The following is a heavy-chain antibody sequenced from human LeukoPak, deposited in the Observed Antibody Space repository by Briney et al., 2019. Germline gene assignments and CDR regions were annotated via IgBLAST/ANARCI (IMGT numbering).Heavy chain of an antibody. D-gene: IGHD6-13*01. Sequence: PSETLSLTCAVYGVSFSGYYWSWLRQPPGKGLEWIGEINHSGSTNYNPSLKSRVTISVDTSKNQFSLKLSSVTAADTAVYYCAREEGSSWAKYYYYYYGMDVWGQGTTVTVSS. CDR1: GVSFSGYY. V-gene: IGHV4-34*01. CDR2: INHSGST. CDR3: AREEGSSWAKYYYYYYGMDV. J-gene: IGHJ6*02.